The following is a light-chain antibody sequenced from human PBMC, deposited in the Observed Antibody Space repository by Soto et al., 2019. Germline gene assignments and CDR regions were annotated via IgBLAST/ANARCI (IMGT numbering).Light chain of an antibody. Sequence: EIVLTQSPATRSLSPGERATLSCRASQSVSSYLAWYQQKPGQAPRLLIYDALNRATGIPARFRGSGSGTDFTLTISSLEPVDFAVYYCQQRSNWPPPTFGQGTKVEIK. CDR1: QSVSSY. J-gene: IGKJ1*01. CDR3: QQRSNWPPPT. V-gene: IGKV3-11*01. CDR2: DAL.